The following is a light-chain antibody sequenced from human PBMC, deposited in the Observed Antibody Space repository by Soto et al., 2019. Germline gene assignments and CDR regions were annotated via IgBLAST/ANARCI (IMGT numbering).Light chain of an antibody. CDR1: QGISNY. CDR3: QQLVSYPRT. CDR2: AAS. J-gene: IGKJ1*01. Sequence: DIQLTQSPSFLSASVGDRVIITCRASQGISNYLTWYQHTPWKAPKLLIYAASTLQTGVPSRFSGSGSGTEFTLTISSLQPEDFATYYCQQLVSYPRTFGQGTKVEIK. V-gene: IGKV1-9*01.